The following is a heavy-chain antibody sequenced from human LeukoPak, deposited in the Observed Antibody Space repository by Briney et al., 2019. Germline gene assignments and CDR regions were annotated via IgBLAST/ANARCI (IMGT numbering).Heavy chain of an antibody. CDR2: INKDGSEE. J-gene: IGHJ2*01. CDR3: ARWPHCQGF. V-gene: IGHV3-7*03. CDR1: GFTFSDFY. Sequence: LSGGSLRLSCAASGFTFSDFYMSWVRQAPGKGLEWVANINKDGSEEKYVDSVKGRFTISRDNAKNSLYLQMSSLRADDTAVYYCARWPHCQGFWGRGTRVTVSS.